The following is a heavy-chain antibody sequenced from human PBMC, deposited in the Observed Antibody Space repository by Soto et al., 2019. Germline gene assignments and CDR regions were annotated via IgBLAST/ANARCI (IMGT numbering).Heavy chain of an antibody. D-gene: IGHD3-9*01. CDR1: VFTFSSYW. V-gene: IGHV3-7*01. J-gene: IGHJ4*02. CDR2: IAQDGSEK. CDR3: ARGAHVLSYFDWLSNFDY. Sequence: LRLSCAAPVFTFSSYWMSWVRQAPGEVMEWVGNIAQDGSEKYYVYSVKGRCTISRDNANYSLYLKMNSLRAEATAVSDCARGAHVLSYFDWLSNFDYWGQGTLVTVSS.